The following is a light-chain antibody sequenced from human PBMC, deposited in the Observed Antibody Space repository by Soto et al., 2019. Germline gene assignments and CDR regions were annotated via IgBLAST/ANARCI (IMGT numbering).Light chain of an antibody. V-gene: IGKV3-15*01. CDR1: QSVSSN. CDR2: GAS. Sequence: EIVMTQSPATLSVSPGERATLSCRASQSVSSNLAWYQQKPGQAPRLLIYGASTRATGIPARFSGSGSGTASTLTISSLQSEDFAVYYYQQYNNWSPGTFGQGTELEIK. CDR3: QQYNNWSPGT. J-gene: IGKJ2*01.